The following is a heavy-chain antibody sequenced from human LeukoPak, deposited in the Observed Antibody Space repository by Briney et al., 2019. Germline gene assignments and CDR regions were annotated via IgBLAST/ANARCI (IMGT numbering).Heavy chain of an antibody. D-gene: IGHD3-10*01. CDR3: AREVHGYYRKDMLSETNSYYYMDV. V-gene: IGHV1-69*13. Sequence: SVKVSCKAAGGTFSSYAISWVRQAPGQGLEWMGGIIPMFGTANYTQKFQDRVTITADESTSTAYMELSGLRSEDTAVYFCAREVHGYYRKDMLSETNSYYYMDVWGKGTSVTVSS. CDR1: GGTFSSYA. CDR2: IIPMFGTA. J-gene: IGHJ6*03.